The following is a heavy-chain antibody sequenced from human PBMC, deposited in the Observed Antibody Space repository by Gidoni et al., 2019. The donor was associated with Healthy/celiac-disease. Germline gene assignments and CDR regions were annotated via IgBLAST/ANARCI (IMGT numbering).Heavy chain of an antibody. CDR1: GGSSSSSNG. Sequence: QVQLQDSGPGLVKPSGTLSLTCAVSGGSSSSSNGWRWVRQPPGKGLEWLGEIYHSGSTNYNPSRKSRVTISVDKTKNQFSMKMSTVTAADTAVYYCARDSVHCSGGSCYSNWGQETLVTVSS. CDR2: IYHSGST. CDR3: ARDSVHCSGGSCYSN. J-gene: IGHJ4*02. V-gene: IGHV4-4*02. D-gene: IGHD2-15*01.